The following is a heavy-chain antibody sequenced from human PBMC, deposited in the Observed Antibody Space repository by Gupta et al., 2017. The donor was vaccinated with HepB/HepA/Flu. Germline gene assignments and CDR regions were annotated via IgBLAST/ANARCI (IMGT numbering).Heavy chain of an antibody. J-gene: IGHJ4*02. CDR2: ITGNDGRT. Sequence: EVQLLESGGGFVQPGGSLRLSCAASGFSFSSHAMTWVRQAPGKGLEWASSITGNDGRTFYADSVKGRFTISRDNSKDTVYLEMNSLRAEDTALYYCAKSGTGDNIVLDFWGQGTLVTVSS. CDR1: GFSFSSHA. D-gene: IGHD1-1*01. V-gene: IGHV3-23*01. CDR3: AKSGTGDNIVLDF.